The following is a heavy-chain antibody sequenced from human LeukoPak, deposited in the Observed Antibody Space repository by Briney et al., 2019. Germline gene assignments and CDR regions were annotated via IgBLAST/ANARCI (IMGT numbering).Heavy chain of an antibody. D-gene: IGHD3-10*01. J-gene: IGHJ4*02. CDR3: AKDPWAIGSGSYWSENYFDY. V-gene: IGHV3-30*02. CDR2: IRYDGSNK. Sequence: PGGSLRLSCAASGFTFSSYGMHWVRQAPGKGLEWVAFIRYDGSNKYYADSVKGRFTISRDNSKNTLYLQMNSLRAEDTAVYYCAKDPWAIGSGSYWSENYFDYWGQGTLVTVPS. CDR1: GFTFSSYG.